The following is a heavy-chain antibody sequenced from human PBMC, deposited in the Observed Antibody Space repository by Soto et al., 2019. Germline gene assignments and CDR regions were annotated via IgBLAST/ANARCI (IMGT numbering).Heavy chain of an antibody. Sequence: QITLNESGPTVVKPTETLTLTCTFSGFSLTTSGVGVGWVRQSPGKSPGWLAFIYWDDDKRYSRFLKSRITITKATSKIRVVLTMANVDTADTDIYYCAHRVLRAVFGLVTTTAIYFDFWGQGTPVVVSS. J-gene: IGHJ4*02. D-gene: IGHD3-3*01. CDR1: GFSLTTSGVG. CDR3: AHRVLRAVFGLVTTTAIYFDF. V-gene: IGHV2-5*02. CDR2: IYWDDDK.